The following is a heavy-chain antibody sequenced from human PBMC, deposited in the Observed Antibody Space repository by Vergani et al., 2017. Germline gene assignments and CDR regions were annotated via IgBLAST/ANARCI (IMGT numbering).Heavy chain of an antibody. V-gene: IGHV3-66*01. Sequence: LVESGGGLVQPGGSLRLSCAASSFSVSSHYMTWVRQAPGKGLEWVSTINIGGRTSYADSVKGRFTMSRDNAKKTVHLQMERLRGEDLALYYCVKSGSSDPRYSWIDQWGQGTLVTVSA. J-gene: IGHJ5*02. CDR3: VKSGSSDPRYSWIDQ. CDR1: SFSVSSHY. CDR2: INIGGRT. D-gene: IGHD1-1*01.